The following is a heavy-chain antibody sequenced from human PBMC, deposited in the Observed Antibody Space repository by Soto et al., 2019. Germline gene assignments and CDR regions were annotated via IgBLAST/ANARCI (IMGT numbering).Heavy chain of an antibody. D-gene: IGHD6-13*01. Sequence: QVQLQESGPGLVKPSQTLSLTCTVSGGSISSGGYYWSWIRQHPGKGLEWIGYIYYSGSTYYNPSLKSRIIRSVDTSKNQCSLNLSSVTAADTAVYYCARDQGYSPTSAFDIWGQGTMVTVSS. CDR1: GGSISSGGYY. CDR3: ARDQGYSPTSAFDI. CDR2: IYYSGST. V-gene: IGHV4-31*03. J-gene: IGHJ3*02.